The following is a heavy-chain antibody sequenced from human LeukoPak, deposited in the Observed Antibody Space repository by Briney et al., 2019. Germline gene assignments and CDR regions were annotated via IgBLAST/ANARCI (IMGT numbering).Heavy chain of an antibody. D-gene: IGHD5-18*01. CDR1: GFTFSSYA. CDR2: ISYDGSNK. Sequence: QSGGSLRLSCAASGFTFSSYAMHWVRQAPGKGLEWVAVISYDGSNKYYADSVKGRFTISRDNSKNTLYLQMNSLRAEDTAVYYCASATRDSHDAFDIWGQGTMVTVSS. J-gene: IGHJ3*02. V-gene: IGHV3-30*04. CDR3: ASATRDSHDAFDI.